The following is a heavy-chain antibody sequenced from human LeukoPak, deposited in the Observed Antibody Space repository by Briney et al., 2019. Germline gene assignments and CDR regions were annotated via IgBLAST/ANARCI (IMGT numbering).Heavy chain of an antibody. CDR2: IYS. D-gene: IGHD6-19*01. CDR3: ARGLPQWLVPGWFDP. V-gene: IGHV3-21*01. CDR1: GFKVSSNC. Sequence: GGSLRLSCAASGFKVSSNCMTWVRQTPGKGLEWVSLIYSAVDSVKGRFTISRDNAKNSLYLQMNSLRAEDTAVYYCARGLPQWLVPGWFDPWGQGTLVTVSS. J-gene: IGHJ5*02.